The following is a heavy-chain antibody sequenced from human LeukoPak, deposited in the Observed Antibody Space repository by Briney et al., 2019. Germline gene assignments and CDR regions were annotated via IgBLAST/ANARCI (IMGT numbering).Heavy chain of an antibody. CDR1: GGSISSYY. J-gene: IGHJ4*02. V-gene: IGHV4-4*07. CDR2: IYTSGST. CDR3: ARGGRIGYVDY. Sequence: SETLSLTCTVSGGSISSYYWSWIRQPAGKGLKWIGRIYTSGSTNYNPSLKSRVTISVDKSKNQFSLKLSSVTAADTAVYYCARGGRIGYVDYWGQGTLVTVSS. D-gene: IGHD3-16*01.